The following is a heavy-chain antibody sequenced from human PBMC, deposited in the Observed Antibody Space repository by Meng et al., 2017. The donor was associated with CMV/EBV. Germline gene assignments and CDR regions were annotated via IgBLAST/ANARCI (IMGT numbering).Heavy chain of an antibody. V-gene: IGHV3-48*03. CDR1: GFTFSSYE. Sequence: GESLKISCAASGFTFSSYEMNWVRQAPGKGLEWVSYISSSGSTIYYADSVKGRFTISRDNAKNSLYLQMNSLRAEDTAVYYCAREGGGSTRGYYFDYWGQGTLVTVSS. J-gene: IGHJ4*02. CDR3: AREGGGSTRGYYFDY. D-gene: IGHD2-2*01. CDR2: ISSSGSTI.